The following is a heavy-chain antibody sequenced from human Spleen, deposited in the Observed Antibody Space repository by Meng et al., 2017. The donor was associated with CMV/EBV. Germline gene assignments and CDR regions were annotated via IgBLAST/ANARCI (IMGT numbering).Heavy chain of an antibody. V-gene: IGHV4-39*07. CDR1: GGSISTGNYC. D-gene: IGHD5-18*01. J-gene: IGHJ5*02. CDR3: ARVGIQLWFDP. Sequence: CIVSGGSISTGNYCWGWVRQPPGEGLGWIGNIYYIGSTYYSPSLESRVTISVDTSKNQFSLNLNSVTAADTAVYYCARVGIQLWFDPWGQGTLVTVSS. CDR2: IYYIGST.